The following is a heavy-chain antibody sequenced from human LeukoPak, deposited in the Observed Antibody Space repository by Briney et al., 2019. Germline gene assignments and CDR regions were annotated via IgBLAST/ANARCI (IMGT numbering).Heavy chain of an antibody. CDR2: ISGSGGST. CDR3: AKERPGIAVAATV. CDR1: GFTFNSYA. J-gene: IGHJ4*02. V-gene: IGHV3-23*01. D-gene: IGHD6-19*01. Sequence: GGSLRLSCAASGFTFNSYAMSWARQAPGKGLEWVSAISGSGGSTYYAGSVKGRFTISRDNSKNTLYLRMNSLRVEDTAVYYCAKERPGIAVAATVWGQGTLVTVSS.